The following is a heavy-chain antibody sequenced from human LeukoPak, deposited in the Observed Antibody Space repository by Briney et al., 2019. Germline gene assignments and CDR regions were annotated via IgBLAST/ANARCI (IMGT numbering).Heavy chain of an antibody. D-gene: IGHD3-10*01. CDR1: GYTFTSYG. CDR2: ISAYNGNT. Sequence: ASVKVSCKASGYTFTSYGISWVRQAPGQGLEWMGWISAYNGNTNYAQKLQGRVTMTTDTSTSTAYMELRSLRSDDTAVYYCARDRPIVGSGSYSDYWGQGTLVTVSS. V-gene: IGHV1-18*01. CDR3: ARDRPIVGSGSYSDY. J-gene: IGHJ4*02.